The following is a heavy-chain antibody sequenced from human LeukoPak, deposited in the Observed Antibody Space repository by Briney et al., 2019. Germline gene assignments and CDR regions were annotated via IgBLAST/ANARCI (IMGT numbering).Heavy chain of an antibody. V-gene: IGHV4-30-4*01. Sequence: SQTLSLTCTVSGGSISSGGYYWSWIRQPPGEGLEWIGYIYYSGSTYYNPSLKGRVTISVDTSKNQFSLKLSSVTAADTAVYYCARGARDTAMVLLFDYWGQGTLVTVSS. J-gene: IGHJ4*02. CDR1: GGSISSGGYY. CDR3: ARGARDTAMVLLFDY. D-gene: IGHD5-18*01. CDR2: IYYSGST.